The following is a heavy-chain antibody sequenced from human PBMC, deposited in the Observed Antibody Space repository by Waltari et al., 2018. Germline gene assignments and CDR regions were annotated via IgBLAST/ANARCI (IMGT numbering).Heavy chain of an antibody. J-gene: IGHJ5*02. D-gene: IGHD3-10*01. CDR1: GYTLTDLS. CDR2: FDPEDGET. Sequence: QVQLVQSGAEVKKPGASVKVSCKVSGYTLTDLSMHWVRQAPGKGLEWMGGFDPEDGETIYAQKFQGRVTMTEDTSTDTAYLDLSCVRSEDTVVYYCATEGVYGSGSFDPWGQGTLVTVSS. V-gene: IGHV1-24*01. CDR3: ATEGVYGSGSFDP.